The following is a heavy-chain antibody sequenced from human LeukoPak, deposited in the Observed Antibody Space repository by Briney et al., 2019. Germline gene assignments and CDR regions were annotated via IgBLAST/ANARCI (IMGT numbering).Heavy chain of an antibody. CDR2: INHSGST. CDR3: ARGRGVVPAATSVFYYYYYGMDV. CDR1: GGSFSGYY. D-gene: IGHD2-2*01. J-gene: IGHJ6*02. Sequence: SETLSLTCAVYGGSFSGYYWSWIRQPPGKGLEWIEEINHSGSTNYNPSLKSRVTISVDTSKNQFSLKLSSVTAADTAVYYCARGRGVVPAATSVFYYYYYGMDVWGQGTTVTVSS. V-gene: IGHV4-34*01.